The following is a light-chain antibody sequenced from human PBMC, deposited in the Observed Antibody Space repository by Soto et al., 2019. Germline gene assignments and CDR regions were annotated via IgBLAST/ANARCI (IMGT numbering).Light chain of an antibody. CDR2: DVS. CDR1: SSDVGGNKF. Sequence: QSALTQPASVSGSPGQSITISCTGTSSDVGGNKFVSWYQHHPGRAPKVIISDVSHRPSGVSNRFSGSKSGSTASLTISGLQAEDEADYYCCSYTSSNTYVFGSGTKATVL. CDR3: CSYTSSNTYV. J-gene: IGLJ1*01. V-gene: IGLV2-14*01.